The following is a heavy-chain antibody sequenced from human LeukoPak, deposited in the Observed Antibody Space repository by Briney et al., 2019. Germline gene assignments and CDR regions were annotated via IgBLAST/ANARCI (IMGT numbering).Heavy chain of an antibody. Sequence: PSGTLSLTCAVSGGSISSSNWWSWVRQPPGKGLEWIGEIYHSGSTNYNPSLKSRVTISVDKSKNQFSLKLSSVTAADTAVYYCARRETSSGWYFGAFDIWGQGTMVTVSS. V-gene: IGHV4-4*02. CDR3: ARRETSSGWYFGAFDI. J-gene: IGHJ3*02. CDR1: GGSISSSNW. D-gene: IGHD6-19*01. CDR2: IYHSGST.